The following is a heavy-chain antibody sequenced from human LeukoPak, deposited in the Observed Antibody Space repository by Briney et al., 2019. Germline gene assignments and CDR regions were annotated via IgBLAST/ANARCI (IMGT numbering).Heavy chain of an antibody. CDR2: INPSGGST. J-gene: IGHJ5*02. D-gene: IGHD3-3*01. CDR3: ARLEEYYDFWSGYYRRGNWFDP. CDR1: GYTFTSYY. Sequence: ASVKVSCKASGYTFTSYYMHWVRQAPGQGLEWMGIINPSGGSTSYAQKFQGRVTMTRDTSTSTVYMGLSSLRSEDTAVYYCARLEEYYDFWSGYYRRGNWFDPWGQGTLVTVSS. V-gene: IGHV1-46*01.